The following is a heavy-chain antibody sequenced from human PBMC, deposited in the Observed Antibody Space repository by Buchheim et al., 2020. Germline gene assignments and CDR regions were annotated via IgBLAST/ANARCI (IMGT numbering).Heavy chain of an antibody. D-gene: IGHD4-11*01. CDR2: IYYSGST. V-gene: IGHV4-39*01. Sequence: QLQLQESGPGLVKPSETLSLTCTVSGGSISSSSYYWGWIRQPPGKGLEWIGSIYYSGSTYYNPSLKSRVTLSADTSKNQFSLKLGSVTAADTAVYYCARLSDDYSNYSIDYWGQGTL. CDR3: ARLSDDYSNYSIDY. CDR1: GGSISSSSYY. J-gene: IGHJ4*02.